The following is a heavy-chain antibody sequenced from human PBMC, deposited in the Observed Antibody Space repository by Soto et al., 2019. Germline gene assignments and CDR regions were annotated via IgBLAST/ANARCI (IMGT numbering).Heavy chain of an antibody. J-gene: IGHJ4*02. Sequence: EVQLLESGGGLVQPGGSLRLSCAASGFTFSNHGMNWVRQAPGKGLEWVSGVSSRDGSTYYADSVRGRFTTTRDNSKNTLYLQMESLRGEYTAVYYSARDLVYIQLCFGFRGQGTLVTVSS. CDR3: ARDLVYIQLCFGF. V-gene: IGHV3-23*01. CDR1: GFTFSNHG. D-gene: IGHD5-18*01. CDR2: VSSRDGST.